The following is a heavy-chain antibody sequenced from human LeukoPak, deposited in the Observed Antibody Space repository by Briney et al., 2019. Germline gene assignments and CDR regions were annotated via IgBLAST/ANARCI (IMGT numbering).Heavy chain of an antibody. J-gene: IGHJ4*02. D-gene: IGHD3-9*01. CDR3: ARHVWLQPFDY. V-gene: IGHV4-59*08. Sequence: SEPVSLTCSVSGGSMNSYYWSWIRQSPGKGLEWIGYIYYSGSTNYNPSLKSRVTISVDTSKNQFSLKLSSVTAADTAVYYCARHVWLQPFDYWGQGTLVTVSS. CDR1: GGSMNSYY. CDR2: IYYSGST.